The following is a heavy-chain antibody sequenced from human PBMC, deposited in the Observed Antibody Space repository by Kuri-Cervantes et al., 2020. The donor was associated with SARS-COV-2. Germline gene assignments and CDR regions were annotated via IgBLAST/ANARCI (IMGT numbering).Heavy chain of an antibody. J-gene: IGHJ4*02. V-gene: IGHV3-21*01. CDR1: GFTFSSYS. Sequence: GESLKISCAASGFTFSSYSMNWARQAPGKGLEWVSSISSSSSYIYYADSVKGRFTISRDNAKNSLYLQMNSLRAEDTAVYYCARDRGEDIVVVVAASAYEYWGQGTLVTVSS. D-gene: IGHD2-15*01. CDR2: ISSSSSYI. CDR3: ARDRGEDIVVVVAASAYEY.